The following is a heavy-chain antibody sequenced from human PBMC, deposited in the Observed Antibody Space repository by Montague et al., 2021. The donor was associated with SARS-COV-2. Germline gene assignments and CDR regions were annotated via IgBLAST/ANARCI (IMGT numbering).Heavy chain of an antibody. CDR2: IYYTGNT. J-gene: IGHJ5*01. Sequence: SETLSLTCTVSGGSISPYYWTWIRQPPGKGLEWIGYIYYTGNTKYKPSLTSRVTISVDTSKNQFSLNLKSVTAADTAVYYCARDRGRYFDSGSYNWLDSWGQGTVVTVSS. CDR1: GGSISPYY. CDR3: ARDRGRYFDSGSYNWLDS. D-gene: IGHD3-10*01. V-gene: IGHV4-59*01.